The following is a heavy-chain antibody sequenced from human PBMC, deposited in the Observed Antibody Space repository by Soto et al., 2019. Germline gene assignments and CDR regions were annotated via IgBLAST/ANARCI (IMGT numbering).Heavy chain of an antibody. CDR2: ISAYNGNT. D-gene: IGHD6-19*01. CDR3: ARDQALRSSGWYGYYYGMDV. V-gene: IGHV1-18*01. Sequence: GASVKVSCKASGYTFTSYGISWVRQAPGQGLEWMGWISAYNGNTNYAQKLQGRVTMTTDTSTSTAYTELRSLRSDDTAVYYCARDQALRSSGWYGYYYGMDVWGQGTTVTVSS. CDR1: GYTFTSYG. J-gene: IGHJ6*02.